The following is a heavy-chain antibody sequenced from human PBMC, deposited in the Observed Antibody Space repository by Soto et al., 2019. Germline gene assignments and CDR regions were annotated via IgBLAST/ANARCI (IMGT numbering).Heavy chain of an antibody. V-gene: IGHV4-4*02. Sequence: QVQLQESGPGLVKPSGTLSLTCAVSGGSISSTNWWCWVRQSPGKGLEWIGEIHHSGSTNYNPSXKXRXXISVDRSNNQFSLKLSSVTAAATAVYYCARGNFDYWGQGTLVTVSS. CDR3: ARGNFDY. CDR1: GGSISSTNW. CDR2: IHHSGST. J-gene: IGHJ4*02.